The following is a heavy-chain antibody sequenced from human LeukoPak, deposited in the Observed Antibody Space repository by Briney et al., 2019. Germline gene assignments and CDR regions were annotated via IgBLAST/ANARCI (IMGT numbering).Heavy chain of an antibody. V-gene: IGHV4-4*07. J-gene: IGHJ4*02. D-gene: IGHD3-22*01. Sequence: SETLSLTCTVSGGSISSYYWSWIRQPPGKGLEWIGRIYTSGSTNYNPSLKSRVTMSVDTSKNQFSLKLSSVTAADTAVYYCARVTHYYDSSGYEYYFDYWGQGTLVTVSS. CDR2: IYTSGST. CDR1: GGSISSYY. CDR3: ARVTHYYDSSGYEYYFDY.